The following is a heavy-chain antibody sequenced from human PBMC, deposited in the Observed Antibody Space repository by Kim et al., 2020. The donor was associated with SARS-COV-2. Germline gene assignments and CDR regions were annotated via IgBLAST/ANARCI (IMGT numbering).Heavy chain of an antibody. Sequence: GGSLRLSCAASGFTFSSYSMNWVRQAPGKGLEWVSSISSSSSYIYYADSVKGRFTISRDNAKNSLYLQMNSLRAEDTAVYYCARAPWDRDYYFDYWGQGTLVTVSS. CDR2: ISSSSSYI. J-gene: IGHJ4*02. CDR3: ARAPWDRDYYFDY. V-gene: IGHV3-21*01. CDR1: GFTFSSYS. D-gene: IGHD2-21*02.